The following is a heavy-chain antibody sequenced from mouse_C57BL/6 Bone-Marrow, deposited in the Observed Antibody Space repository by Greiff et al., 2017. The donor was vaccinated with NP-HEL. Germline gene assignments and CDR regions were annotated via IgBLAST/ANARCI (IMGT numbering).Heavy chain of an antibody. CDR2: IYPGSGST. J-gene: IGHJ3*01. CDR3: ARRGITTVVATPFAY. D-gene: IGHD1-1*01. V-gene: IGHV1-55*01. Sequence: QVQLQQPGAELVKPGASVKMSCKASGYTFTSYWITWVKQRPGQGLEWIGDIYPGSGSTNYNEKFKSKATLTVDTSSSTAYMQLSSLTSEDSAVYYCARRGITTVVATPFAYWGQGTLVTVSA. CDR1: GYTFTSYW.